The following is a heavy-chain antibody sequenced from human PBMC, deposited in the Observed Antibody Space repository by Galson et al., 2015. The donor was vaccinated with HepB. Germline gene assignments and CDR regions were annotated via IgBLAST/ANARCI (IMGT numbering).Heavy chain of an antibody. V-gene: IGHV3-33*01. CDR3: ARDGPHGGSGSYYSDY. CDR1: GFIFSSYG. CDR2: IWYDGSNK. Sequence: SLRLSCAASGFIFSSYGMHWVRQAPGKGLEWVAVIWYDGSNKGYADSVKGRFTISRDNSKNTLYLQMNSLRAEDTAVYYCARDGPHGGSGSYYSDYWGQGTPVTVSS. J-gene: IGHJ4*02. D-gene: IGHD3-10*01.